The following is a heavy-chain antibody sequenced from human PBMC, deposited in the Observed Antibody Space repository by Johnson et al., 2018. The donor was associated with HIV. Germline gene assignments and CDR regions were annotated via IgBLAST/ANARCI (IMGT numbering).Heavy chain of an antibody. V-gene: IGHV3-30*18. D-gene: IGHD3-22*01. CDR3: AKDRLDSSGYHI. J-gene: IGHJ3*02. CDR1: GFTFSSYG. Sequence: VQVVESGGGLIQPGGSLRLSCAASGFTFSSYGMHWVRQAPGKGLEWVAVISYDGSNKYYADSVKGRFTISRDNSKNTLYLQMNSLRAEDTAVYYCAKDRLDSSGYHIWGQGTMVTVSS. CDR2: ISYDGSNK.